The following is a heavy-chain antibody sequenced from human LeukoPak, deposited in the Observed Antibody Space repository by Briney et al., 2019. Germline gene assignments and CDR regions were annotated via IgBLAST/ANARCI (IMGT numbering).Heavy chain of an antibody. J-gene: IGHJ4*02. Sequence: SQTLSLTCTVSGGSISSGGYYWSWIRQHPGKGLEWIASIYYSGSTYYTPSLKSRVTLSVDTSENQFSLRLTSVTAADTAVYYCARVGHWGYYFDYRGQGTLVTVSS. CDR2: IYYSGST. D-gene: IGHD7-27*01. CDR1: GGSISSGGYY. CDR3: ARVGHWGYYFDY. V-gene: IGHV4-31*03.